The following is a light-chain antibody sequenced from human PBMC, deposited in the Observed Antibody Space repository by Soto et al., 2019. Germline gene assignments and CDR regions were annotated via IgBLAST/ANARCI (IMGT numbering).Light chain of an antibody. V-gene: IGKV3-11*01. J-gene: IGKJ4*01. CDR3: HQRSNWPPLT. CDR2: DAS. CDR1: QSVGGY. Sequence: EIVLTQSPATLSLSPGERATLSCRASQSVGGYLDWYQLKPGQAPRLLIYDASNRASGIPARFSGSGSGTDFTLTISSLEPEDLAVYYCHQRSNWPPLTFGGGTKVEIK.